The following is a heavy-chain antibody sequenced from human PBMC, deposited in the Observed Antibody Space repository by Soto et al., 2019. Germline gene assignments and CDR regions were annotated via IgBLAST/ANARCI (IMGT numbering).Heavy chain of an antibody. CDR3: ARGRGMYGDYGYFDY. Sequence: QVQLQQWGAGLLKPSETLSLTCAVYCGSFSGYYWSWIRQPPGKGLAWIGESNHSGITNYNPSLKSRVTISVDPSKNQFSLKLSSVTAADTAVYYCARGRGMYGDYGYFDYWGQGTLVTVSS. J-gene: IGHJ4*02. CDR1: CGSFSGYY. D-gene: IGHD4-17*01. CDR2: SNHSGIT. V-gene: IGHV4-34*01.